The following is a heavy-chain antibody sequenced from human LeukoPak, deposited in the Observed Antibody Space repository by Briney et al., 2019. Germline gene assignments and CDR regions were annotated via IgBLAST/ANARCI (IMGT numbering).Heavy chain of an antibody. CDR1: GFTFSSNA. D-gene: IGHD1-26*01. Sequence: GGSLRLSCAASGFTFSSNAMCWVRQAPGKGLEWVSLISGTGGTTYYADSVKGRLTISRDNSKNTLYLQMNSLRVEDTAVYYCAKDTHSGSYFDYWGQGILVTVSS. CDR3: AKDTHSGSYFDY. J-gene: IGHJ4*01. V-gene: IGHV3-23*01. CDR2: ISGTGGTT.